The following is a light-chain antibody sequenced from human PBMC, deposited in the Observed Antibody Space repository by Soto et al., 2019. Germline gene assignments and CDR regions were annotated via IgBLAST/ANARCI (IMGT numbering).Light chain of an antibody. CDR3: QQYGTSPIT. CDR2: ETS. CDR1: QSVSSGY. V-gene: IGKV3-20*01. Sequence: EIVLTQSPGTLSLSPGERATLSCMASQSVSSGYLAWYQQKRGQTPRLLIYETSTSAAGIPDRFSGSGSGTDFTLTISRLEPEDFAVYYCQQYGTSPITFGQGTQLEIK. J-gene: IGKJ5*01.